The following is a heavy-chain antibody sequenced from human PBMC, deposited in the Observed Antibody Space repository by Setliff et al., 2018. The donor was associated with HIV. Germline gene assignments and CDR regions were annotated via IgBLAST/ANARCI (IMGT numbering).Heavy chain of an antibody. V-gene: IGHV4-39*01. D-gene: IGHD1-26*01. Sequence: PSETLSLTCTVSGGSISSSSYYWGWIRQPPGKGLEWIGSIYYSGSTYYNPSLKSRVTISVDTSKNQFSLKLSSVTVADTAVYYSARHIVGGWDAFDIWGQGTMVTVSS. CDR1: GGSISSSSYY. CDR3: ARHIVGGWDAFDI. J-gene: IGHJ3*02. CDR2: IYYSGST.